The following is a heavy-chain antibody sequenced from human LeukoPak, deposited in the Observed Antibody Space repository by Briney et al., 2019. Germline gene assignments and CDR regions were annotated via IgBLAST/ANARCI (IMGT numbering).Heavy chain of an antibody. Sequence: SETLSLTCTVSGGSISSGGYYWSWIRQHPGKGLEWIGYIYYSGSTYYNPSLKSRVTISVDTSKNQFSLKLSSVTAADTAVYYCARVTMIVVVRNAFDIWGQGTMVTVSS. CDR1: GGSISSGGYY. D-gene: IGHD3-22*01. J-gene: IGHJ3*02. V-gene: IGHV4-31*03. CDR3: ARVTMIVVVRNAFDI. CDR2: IYYSGST.